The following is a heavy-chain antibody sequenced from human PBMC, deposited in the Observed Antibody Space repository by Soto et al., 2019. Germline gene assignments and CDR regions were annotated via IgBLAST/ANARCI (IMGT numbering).Heavy chain of an antibody. CDR2: IYYSGST. D-gene: IGHD3-10*01. CDR1: GVSISSYY. Sequence: SETLSLTCTVAGVSISSYYWSCIRQPPGKGLEWIGYIYYSGSTNYNPSLKSRVTISVDTSKNQFSLKLNSMTAADTAVYYCARHNYGSLTPYFDYCGQGTLVT. J-gene: IGHJ4*02. CDR3: ARHNYGSLTPYFDY. V-gene: IGHV4-59*08.